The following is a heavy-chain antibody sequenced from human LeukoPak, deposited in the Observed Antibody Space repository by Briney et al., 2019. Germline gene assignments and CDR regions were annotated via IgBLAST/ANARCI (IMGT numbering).Heavy chain of an antibody. CDR1: GYSISSSNW. V-gene: IGHV4-28*01. CDR3: SATYLSSTRWGAKDV. J-gene: IGHJ6*03. CDR2: IYYSGST. D-gene: IGHD2-2*01. Sequence: SETLSLTCAVSGYSISSSNWWGWIRQPPGKGLEWIGYIYYSGSTYYNPSLKSRVTMSVDTSKNQFSLKLSSVTAVDTAVYYCSATYLSSTRWGAKDVWGKGTTVIV.